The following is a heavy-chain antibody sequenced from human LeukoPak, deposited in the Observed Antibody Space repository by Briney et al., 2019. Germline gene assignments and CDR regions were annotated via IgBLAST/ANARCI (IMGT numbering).Heavy chain of an antibody. V-gene: IGHV1-8*01. CDR2: MNPNSGNT. J-gene: IGHJ6*02. CDR3: ARRFDLAHSYYGMDV. D-gene: IGHD3-9*01. CDR1: GYTFTSYD. Sequence: ASVKVSFNSSGYTFTSYDINWVRQATGQGLEWMGVMNPNSGNTGYAQKFQGRVTMTRHTSISTAYMELSSLRSEHTAVYYCARRFDLAHSYYGMDVWGQATTVTVS.